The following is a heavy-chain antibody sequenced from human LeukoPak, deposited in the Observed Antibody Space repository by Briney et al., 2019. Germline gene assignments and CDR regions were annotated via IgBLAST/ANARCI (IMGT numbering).Heavy chain of an antibody. CDR2: IGTAGDT. J-gene: IGHJ4*02. Sequence: GGSLRLSCTASGFTFSSYDMHWVRQATGKGLEWVSAIGTAGDTYYTGSVKGRFTISRENAKNSLYLQMNSLRAGDTAVYYCTRVAKSGRSYYFDYWGQGTLVTVSS. V-gene: IGHV3-13*01. CDR3: TRVAKSGRSYYFDY. CDR1: GFTFSSYD. D-gene: IGHD3-3*01.